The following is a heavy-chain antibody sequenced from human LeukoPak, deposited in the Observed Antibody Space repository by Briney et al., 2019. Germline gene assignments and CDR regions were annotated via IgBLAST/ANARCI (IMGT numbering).Heavy chain of an antibody. D-gene: IGHD2-8*01. J-gene: IGHJ6*03. CDR3: ARDLVVPRRNYYMDV. CDR2: INPSGGST. V-gene: IGHV1-46*01. Sequence: GASVKISCKASGYTFANYYIHLVRQAPGQGLEWMGLINPSGGSTNYAQKFQGRVTMTRDTSTSTAYMELRSLRSDDTAVYYCARDLVVPRRNYYMDVWGKGTTVTVSS. CDR1: GYTFANYY.